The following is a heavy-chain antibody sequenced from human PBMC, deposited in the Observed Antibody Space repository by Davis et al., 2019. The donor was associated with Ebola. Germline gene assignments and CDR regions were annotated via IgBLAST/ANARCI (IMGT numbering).Heavy chain of an antibody. CDR2: INTGGGSF. J-gene: IGHJ4*02. Sequence: GESLKISCAASGFIFSDYYMSWIRQAPGKGLEWVSYINTGGGSFFYGDSVKGRFTISRDYAKNSLFLQMNSLRAEDTAVYYCAKDRIAILGYWGQGTLVTVSS. CDR3: AKDRIAILGY. CDR1: GFIFSDYY. D-gene: IGHD6-13*01. V-gene: IGHV3-11*04.